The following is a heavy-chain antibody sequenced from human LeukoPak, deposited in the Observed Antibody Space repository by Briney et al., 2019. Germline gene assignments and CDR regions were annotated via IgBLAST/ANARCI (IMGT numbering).Heavy chain of an antibody. D-gene: IGHD6-6*01. J-gene: IGHJ4*02. CDR3: ARDRQYSSSSYDY. Sequence: GGSLRLSCAASGFTFSAFWMHWVRQAPGKGLVWVSRTNSDDSRTTYADSVKGRFTISRENAKNSLYLQMNSLRAEDTAVYYCARDRQYSSSSYDYWGQGTLVTVSS. V-gene: IGHV3-74*01. CDR2: TNSDDSRT. CDR1: GFTFSAFW.